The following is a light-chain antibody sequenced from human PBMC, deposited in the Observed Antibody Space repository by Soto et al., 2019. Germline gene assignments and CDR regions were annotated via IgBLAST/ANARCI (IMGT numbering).Light chain of an antibody. CDR1: QSVSSN. V-gene: IGKV3-15*01. CDR3: QQYNNWPPT. Sequence: EIVMTQSPATLSVSPGERATLSCRASQSVSSNLVWYQQKPGQAPRLLIYGASTRATGIPARFSGSGSGTELTRTISSLQSEDFALYYCQQYNNWPPTFGQGTKLEIK. CDR2: GAS. J-gene: IGKJ2*01.